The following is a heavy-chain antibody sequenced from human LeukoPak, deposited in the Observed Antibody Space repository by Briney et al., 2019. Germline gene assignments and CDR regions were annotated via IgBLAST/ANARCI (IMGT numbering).Heavy chain of an antibody. CDR2: INHSGST. Sequence: PSETLSLTCAVYGGSFSGYYWSWIRQPPGKGLEWIGEINHSGSTNYNPSHKRRVPISVDTSKNQFSLKLSSVTAADTAVYYCARQYSSSTSNWFDPWGQGTLVTVSS. D-gene: IGHD6-13*01. CDR3: ARQYSSSTSNWFDP. J-gene: IGHJ5*02. V-gene: IGHV4-34*01. CDR1: GGSFSGYY.